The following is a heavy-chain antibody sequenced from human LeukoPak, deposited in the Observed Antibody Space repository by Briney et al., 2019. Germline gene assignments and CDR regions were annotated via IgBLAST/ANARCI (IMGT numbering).Heavy chain of an antibody. V-gene: IGHV4-39*01. Sequence: SETLSLTCTVSGVSISSSSYYWGWIGQPPGRGLEWIGSIYYSGSTYNNPALKSRITISVETPKNQFSVKLSSVTAADTAGYYCARQVYSYGANSFDYWGQGTLVTVSS. CDR1: GVSISSSSYY. CDR2: IYYSGST. J-gene: IGHJ4*02. CDR3: ARQVYSYGANSFDY. D-gene: IGHD5-18*01.